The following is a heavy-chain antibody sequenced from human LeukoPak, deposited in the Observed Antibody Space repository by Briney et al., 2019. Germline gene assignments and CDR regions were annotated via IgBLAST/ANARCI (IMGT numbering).Heavy chain of an antibody. CDR1: GGSFSGYY. D-gene: IGHD2-8*01. CDR2: INHSGST. Sequence: SETLSLTCAVYGGSFSGYYWSWIRQPPGKGLEWIGEINHSGSTNYTPSLNSRVTKSLDTSNNQFSLKPNSLTPRRTPVYYGARGCMAQVNWFDPWGQGTLVTVSS. V-gene: IGHV4-34*01. CDR3: ARGCMAQVNWFDP. J-gene: IGHJ5*02.